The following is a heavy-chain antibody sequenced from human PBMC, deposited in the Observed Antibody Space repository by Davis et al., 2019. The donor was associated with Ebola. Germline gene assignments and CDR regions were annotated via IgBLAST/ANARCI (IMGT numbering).Heavy chain of an antibody. CDR3: VRDGWGSLFDY. J-gene: IGHJ4*02. D-gene: IGHD7-27*01. V-gene: IGHV3-7*03. CDR1: GFMFSNYW. CDR2: IKEDGSVK. Sequence: PGGSLRLCCAASGFMFSNYWMAWGRQAPGKGLEWVAHIKEDGSVKDYVDSVKGRFTISRDNAKKSVYLQMNSLRVEDTAVYYCVRDGWGSLFDYWGQGTLVTVS.